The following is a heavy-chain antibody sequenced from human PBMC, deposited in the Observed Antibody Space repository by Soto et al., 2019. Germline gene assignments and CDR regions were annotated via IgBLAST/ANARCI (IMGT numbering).Heavy chain of an antibody. CDR2: IYPADSDA. CDR1: GYSFTSHW. V-gene: IGHV5-51*01. J-gene: IGHJ5*02. CDR3: ARKGYSGYDSRFDP. D-gene: IGHD5-12*01. Sequence: PGESLKISCKASGYSFTSHWIAWVRQMPGRGLEWMGIIYPADSDARYSPSFQSQVTISVDKSTSTAYLQWSSLKASDTAMYYCARKGYSGYDSRFDPWGQGTLVTVSS.